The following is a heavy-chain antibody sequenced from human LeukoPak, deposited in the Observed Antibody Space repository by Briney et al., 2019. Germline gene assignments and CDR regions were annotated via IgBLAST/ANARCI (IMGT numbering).Heavy chain of an antibody. CDR2: ISDNGSNK. Sequence: PGGSLRLSCAASGFTFSSYGMHWVRQAPGKGLEWVAVISDNGSNKYYADSVKGRFTISRDNSKNTLYLQMKSLRAEDTAVYNCAREQQLAPTTFDYWGQGTLVTVSS. CDR3: AREQQLAPTTFDY. CDR1: GFTFSSYG. J-gene: IGHJ4*02. V-gene: IGHV3-30*03. D-gene: IGHD6-13*01.